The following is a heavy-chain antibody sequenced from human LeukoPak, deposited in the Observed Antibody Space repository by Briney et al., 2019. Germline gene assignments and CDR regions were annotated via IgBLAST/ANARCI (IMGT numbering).Heavy chain of an antibody. CDR3: ARDLMTTPTWDFDY. J-gene: IGHJ4*02. CDR2: INPNSGGT. V-gene: IGHV1-2*02. D-gene: IGHD3-16*01. CDR1: GYIFTSYY. Sequence: GASVKVSCKASGYIFTSYYIHWVRQAPGQGLEWMGWINPNSGGTKYAQKFQGRVTMTRDTSISTAYMELSRLESDDTAVYFCARDLMTTPTWDFDYWGQGTLVTVAS.